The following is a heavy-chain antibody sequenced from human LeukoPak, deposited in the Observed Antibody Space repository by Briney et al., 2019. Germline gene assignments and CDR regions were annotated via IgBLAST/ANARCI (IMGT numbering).Heavy chain of an antibody. J-gene: IGHJ4*02. CDR2: MNPNSGNT. V-gene: IGHV1-8*01. CDR1: GYTFTSYD. Sequence: ASVKVSCKASGYTFTSYDINWVRQATGQGLEWMGWMNPNSGNTGYAQKFQGRVTMTRNTSISTAYMELSSLRSEDTAVYYCAKDSILTGYSLFDYWGQGTLVTVSS. CDR3: AKDSILTGYSLFDY. D-gene: IGHD3-9*01.